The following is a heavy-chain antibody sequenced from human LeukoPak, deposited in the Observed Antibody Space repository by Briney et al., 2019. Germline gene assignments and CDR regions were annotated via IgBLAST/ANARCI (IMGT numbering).Heavy chain of an antibody. CDR3: TSINY. V-gene: IGHV3-15*01. Sequence: SGGSLRLSCAASGFAITDHHMDWVRQAPGKGLEWVGRIKSKTDGGTTDYAAPVKGRFTISRDDSKNTLYLQMNSLKTEDAAVYYCTSINYWGQGTLVTVSS. J-gene: IGHJ4*02. CDR1: GFAITDHH. CDR2: IKSKTDGGTT.